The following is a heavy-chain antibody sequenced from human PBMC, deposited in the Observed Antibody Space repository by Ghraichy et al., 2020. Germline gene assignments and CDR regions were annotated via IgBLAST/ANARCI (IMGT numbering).Heavy chain of an antibody. V-gene: IGHV3-30*18. CDR1: GFIFSVYG. CDR2: ISYDGSNK. CDR3: AKEIAVADHFDY. D-gene: IGHD6-19*01. J-gene: IGHJ4*02. Sequence: SLRLSCAASGFIFSVYGMHWVRQAPGKGLEWVAVISYDGSNKYYSDSVKGRFTISRDNSKNTLFLQMNSLRAEDTAVYYCAKEIAVADHFDYWGQGTLVTVSS.